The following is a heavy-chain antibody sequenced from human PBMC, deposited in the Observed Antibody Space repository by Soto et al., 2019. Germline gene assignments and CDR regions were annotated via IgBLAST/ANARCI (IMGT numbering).Heavy chain of an antibody. D-gene: IGHD1-1*01. CDR1: GFTFSSYG. CDR3: AKEGTITNLYLDY. V-gene: IGHV3-30*18. Sequence: QVQLVESGGGVVQPGRSLRLSCAASGFTFSSYGMHWVRQAPGKGLEWVTVISYDGKVAYYADSVKGRFTISRDNSKNTLYLQMNSLRTEDTAMYYCAKEGTITNLYLDYWGQGTVVTVSS. J-gene: IGHJ4*02. CDR2: ISYDGKVA.